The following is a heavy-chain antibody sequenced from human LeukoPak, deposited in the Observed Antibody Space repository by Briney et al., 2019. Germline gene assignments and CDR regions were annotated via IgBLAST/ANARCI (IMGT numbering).Heavy chain of an antibody. Sequence: GRSLRLSCAASGFTVSSNYMSWVRQAPGKGLEWVSVIYSGGSTYYADSVKGRFTISRHNSKNTLYLQMNSLRAEDTAVYYCARDTGYCSSTSCSRNDAFDIWGQGTMVTVSS. V-gene: IGHV3-53*04. CDR1: GFTVSSNY. D-gene: IGHD2-2*01. CDR2: IYSGGST. CDR3: ARDTGYCSSTSCSRNDAFDI. J-gene: IGHJ3*02.